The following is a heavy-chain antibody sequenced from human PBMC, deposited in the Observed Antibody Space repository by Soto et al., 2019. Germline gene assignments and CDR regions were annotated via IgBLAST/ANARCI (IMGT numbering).Heavy chain of an antibody. J-gene: IGHJ6*02. V-gene: IGHV3-30-3*01. CDR2: ISYDGSNK. CDR1: GFTFSSYA. Sequence: GGSLRLSCAASGFTFSSYAMHWVRQAPGKGLEWVAVISYDGSNKYYADSVKGRFTISRDNSKNTLYLQMNSLRAEDTAVYYCARVYYYDSSGYFPRGYYYYGMDVWGQGTTVTVSS. CDR3: ARVYYYDSSGYFPRGYYYYGMDV. D-gene: IGHD3-22*01.